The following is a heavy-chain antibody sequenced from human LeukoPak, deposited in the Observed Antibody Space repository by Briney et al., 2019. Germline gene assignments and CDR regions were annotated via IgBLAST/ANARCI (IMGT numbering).Heavy chain of an antibody. Sequence: QAGGSLRLSCAASGFTFSSYGMHWVRQAPGKGLEWVAVISYDGSNKYYADSVKGRFTISRDNSKNTLYLQVNSLRAEDTAVYYCAKDGRDGYNYPSYYFDYWGQGTLVTVSS. CDR3: AKDGRDGYNYPSYYFDY. CDR2: ISYDGSNK. CDR1: GFTFSSYG. J-gene: IGHJ4*02. D-gene: IGHD5-24*01. V-gene: IGHV3-30*18.